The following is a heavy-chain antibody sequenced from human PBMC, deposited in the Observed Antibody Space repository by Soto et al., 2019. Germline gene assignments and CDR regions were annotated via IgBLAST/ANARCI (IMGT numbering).Heavy chain of an antibody. J-gene: IGHJ6*02. Sequence: PSETLSLTCTVSGGSISSYYWSWIRQPPGKGLEWIGYIYYSGSTNYNPSLKSRVTISVDTSKNQFSLKLSSVTAADTAVYYCARATGGSWVPAGYYCMVVVYQETTVAVSS. D-gene: IGHD6-13*01. CDR1: GGSISSYY. CDR3: ARATGGSWVPAGYYCMVV. CDR2: IYYSGST. V-gene: IGHV4-59*01.